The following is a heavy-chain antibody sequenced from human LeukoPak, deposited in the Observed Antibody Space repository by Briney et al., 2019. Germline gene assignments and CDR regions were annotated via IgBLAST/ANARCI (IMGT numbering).Heavy chain of an antibody. CDR2: ISNDGGGT. D-gene: IGHD3-22*01. CDR3: AKGSSGYFFDL. Sequence: GGSLRLSCAASGFIFNNYGLVWVRQAPGKGLEWVSAISNDGGGTTYADFVKSRFSVSRDNSKNTLFLQMNSLRAEDTALYYCAKGSSGYFFDLWGQGTLVTVSS. J-gene: IGHJ4*02. CDR1: GFIFNNYG. V-gene: IGHV3-23*01.